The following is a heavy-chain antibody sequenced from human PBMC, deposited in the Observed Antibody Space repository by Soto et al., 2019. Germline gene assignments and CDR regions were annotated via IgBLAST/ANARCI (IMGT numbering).Heavy chain of an antibody. Sequence: EVQLVQSGAEAKKPGESLKISCMGSGHTFTNYWIGWVRQMPGKGLEWMGCIFPDDSDTTYSPSFQGQVTISADKSITTAYLQWGSLKASDTAMYYCARRARGQRSGFYLNSFDMWGQGTMVTVSS. CDR1: GHTFTNYW. V-gene: IGHV5-51*01. J-gene: IGHJ3*02. CDR2: IFPDDSDT. D-gene: IGHD3-22*01. CDR3: ARRARGQRSGFYLNSFDM.